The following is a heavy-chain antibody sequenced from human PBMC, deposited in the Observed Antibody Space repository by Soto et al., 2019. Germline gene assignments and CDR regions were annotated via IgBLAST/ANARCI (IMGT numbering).Heavy chain of an antibody. CDR3: ARPRDNIVGATYTPYWYFDL. J-gene: IGHJ2*01. Sequence: SETLSLTCTVSGGSISSSSYYWGWIRQPPGKGLEWIGSIYYSGSTYYNPSLKSRVTISVDTSKNQFSLKLSSVTAADTAVYYCARPRDNIVGATYTPYWYFDLWGRGTLVTVSS. CDR1: GGSISSSSYY. V-gene: IGHV4-39*01. CDR2: IYYSGST. D-gene: IGHD1-26*01.